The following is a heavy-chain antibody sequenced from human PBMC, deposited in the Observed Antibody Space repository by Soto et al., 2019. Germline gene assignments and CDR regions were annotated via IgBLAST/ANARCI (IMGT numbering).Heavy chain of an antibody. CDR1: GFGFGRYE. J-gene: IGHJ6*01. V-gene: IGHV3-30*04. CDR2: TSYDGSIN. CDR3: VIRSTVLDYAADV. D-gene: IGHD3-3*01. Sequence: PGGSLRLCCAVSGFGFGRYEMHLVRQCPGKGLEWVTFTSYDGSINYYADSVKGRFTMSRDNSKNLLYLQMNSLRTEDTAVYYCVIRSTVLDYAADVWQQATTVTVFS.